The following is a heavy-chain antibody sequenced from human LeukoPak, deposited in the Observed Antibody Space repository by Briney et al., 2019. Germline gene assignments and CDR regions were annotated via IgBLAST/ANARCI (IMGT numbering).Heavy chain of an antibody. J-gene: IGHJ4*02. D-gene: IGHD3-22*01. CDR2: ISGSGGST. V-gene: IGHV3-23*01. CDR1: GFTFSSYA. CDR3: AKVVYYYDSSGYSY. Sequence: GGSLRLSCAASGFTFSSYAMSWVRQAPGEGLEWVSAISGSGGSTYYADSVKGRFTISRDNSKNTLYLQMNSLRAEDTAVYYCAKVVYYYDSSGYSYWGQGTLVTVSS.